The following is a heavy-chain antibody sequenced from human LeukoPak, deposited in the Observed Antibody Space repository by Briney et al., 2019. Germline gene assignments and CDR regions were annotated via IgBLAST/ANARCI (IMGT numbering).Heavy chain of an antibody. CDR2: IYYTGNT. CDR1: GGSISNSY. J-gene: IGHJ4*02. CDR3: ARDSGSSPTFDY. V-gene: IGHV4-59*01. Sequence: SETLSLTCTVSGGSISNSYWSWLRQPPGKGLEWIAYIYYTGNTKYNPSLKSRVTISVDTSKNQFSLRLSSVTAADTAVYYCARDSGSSPTFDYWGQGTLVTVSS. D-gene: IGHD1-26*01.